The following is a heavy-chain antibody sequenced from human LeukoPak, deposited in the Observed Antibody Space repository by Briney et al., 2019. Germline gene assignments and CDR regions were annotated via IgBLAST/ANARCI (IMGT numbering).Heavy chain of an antibody. V-gene: IGHV1-18*01. D-gene: IGHD6-19*01. J-gene: IGHJ5*02. CDR1: GYTFTSYG. CDR2: ISAYNGNT. Sequence: ASVKVSCTASGYTFTSYGISWVRQAPGQGLEWMGRISAYNGNTNYAQKLQGRVTMTTDTSTSTAYMELSSLRSEDTAVYYCARALGIAVAVNWFDPWGQGTLVTVSS. CDR3: ARALGIAVAVNWFDP.